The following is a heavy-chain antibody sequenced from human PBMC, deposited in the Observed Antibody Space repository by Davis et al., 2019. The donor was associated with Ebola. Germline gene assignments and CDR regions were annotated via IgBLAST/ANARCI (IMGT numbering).Heavy chain of an antibody. Sequence: ESLKISCAASGFTFSGYWMSWVRQAPGKGLEWVASIKQDGSEKYHVDSVRGRFTISRDNAKNSLYLQINSLRAEDTAVYHCARHALSLGGRDFDYWGQGTLVAVSS. V-gene: IGHV3-7*01. CDR2: IKQDGSEK. D-gene: IGHD2-15*01. CDR3: ARHALSLGGRDFDY. CDR1: GFTFSGYW. J-gene: IGHJ4*02.